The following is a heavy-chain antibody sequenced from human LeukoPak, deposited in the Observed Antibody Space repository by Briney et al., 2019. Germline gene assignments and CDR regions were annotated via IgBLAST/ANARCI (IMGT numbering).Heavy chain of an antibody. J-gene: IGHJ4*02. CDR2: IYYSGST. CDR1: GASISSSSYY. CDR3: ASRSGGDY. V-gene: IGHV4-39*01. Sequence: SETLSLSCTVSGASISSSSYYWAWIRQPPGKGLEWIGSIYYSGSTNYNPSLKSRVTISVDTSRNQFSLNLNSVTAADTAVYYCASRSGGDYWGQGTLVTVSS. D-gene: IGHD3-10*01.